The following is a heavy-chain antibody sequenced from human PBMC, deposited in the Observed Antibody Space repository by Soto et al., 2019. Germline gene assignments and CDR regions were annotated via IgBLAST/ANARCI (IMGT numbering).Heavy chain of an antibody. CDR1: DFSFTSHG. CDR3: AIYHLELFRFDY. D-gene: IGHD2-2*01. J-gene: IGHJ4*02. V-gene: IGHV1-18*04. Sequence: QIQLVQSGPEVKKPGASMKVSCKAYDFSFTSHGISWVRQAPGQGLEWMGWISLYNGNTNYAQQFQGRVTMTTDASTSTAYMELRSLRSDDTAMYFCAIYHLELFRFDYWGQGTLVTVSS. CDR2: ISLYNGNT.